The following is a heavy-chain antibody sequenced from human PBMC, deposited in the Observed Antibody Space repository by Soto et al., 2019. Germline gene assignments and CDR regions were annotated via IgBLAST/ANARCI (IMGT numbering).Heavy chain of an antibody. CDR2: IYYSGST. V-gene: IGHV4-61*01. CDR1: GGSVSSGSYY. CDR3: AREYSSSSSFDY. D-gene: IGHD6-6*01. Sequence: PSETLSLTCTVSGGSVSSGSYYWSWIWQPPGKGLEWIGYIYYSGSTNCNPSLKSRVTISVDTSKNQFSLKLSSVTAADTAVYYCAREYSSSSSFDYWGQGTLVTVSS. J-gene: IGHJ4*02.